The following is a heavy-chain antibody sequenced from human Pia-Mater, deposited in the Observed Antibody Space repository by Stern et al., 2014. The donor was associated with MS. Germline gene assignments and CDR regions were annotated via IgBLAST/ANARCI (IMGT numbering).Heavy chain of an antibody. V-gene: IGHV1-2*05. J-gene: IGHJ4*02. CDR2: IGPTSGAT. CDR3: FQGRVTLTRDTAISTAYMELSSLTSDDTAVYYCARQYSSYPDY. Sequence: VQLVESGAEVRKPGASVKVSCKASGYTFTGHYVHWVRQAPGKGLEWMGRIGPTSGATTFDPYFQGPGTLPRDTSVRTGWMERSGPTSGGTNLAQKFQGRVTLTRDTAISTAYMELSSLTSDDTAVYYCARQYSSYPDYWGQGTLVTVSS. CDR1: GYTFTGHY. D-gene: IGHD2-2*01.